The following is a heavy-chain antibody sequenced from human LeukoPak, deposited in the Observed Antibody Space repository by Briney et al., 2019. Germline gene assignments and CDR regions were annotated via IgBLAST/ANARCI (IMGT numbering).Heavy chain of an antibody. V-gene: IGHV1-2*02. CDR2: INPNSGGT. J-gene: IGHJ6*02. D-gene: IGHD3-3*01. CDR1: GYTFTGYY. CDR3: AREVGSIDFWRPHGMDV. Sequence: GASVKVSCKASGYTFTGYYMHWVRQAPGQELEWMGWINPNSGGTNYAQKFQGRVTMTMDTSISTAYMELSRLRSDDTAVYYCAREVGSIDFWRPHGMDVWGQGTTVTVSS.